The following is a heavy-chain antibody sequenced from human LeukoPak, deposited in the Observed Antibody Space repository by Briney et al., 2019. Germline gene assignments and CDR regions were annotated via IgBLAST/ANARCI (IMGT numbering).Heavy chain of an antibody. V-gene: IGHV3-74*01. CDR1: GFTFSSHW. Sequence: GGSLRLSCAASGFTFSSHWIHWVRQAPGKGLVWVSGINRDGSSTSYADSVKGRFTISRDNAKNTLYLQMNSLRAEDTAVYYCARDPPRIAVAGGPFDYWGQGTLVTVSS. D-gene: IGHD6-19*01. CDR3: ARDPPRIAVAGGPFDY. J-gene: IGHJ4*02. CDR2: INRDGSST.